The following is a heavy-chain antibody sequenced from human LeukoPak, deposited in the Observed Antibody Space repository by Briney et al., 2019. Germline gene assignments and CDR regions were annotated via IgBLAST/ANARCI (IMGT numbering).Heavy chain of an antibody. J-gene: IGHJ4*02. V-gene: IGHV4-59*01. CDR3: ARGAMATTPFFDY. D-gene: IGHD5-24*01. CDR2: VYYTGST. CDR1: GGSISNYY. Sequence: SQTLSLTCPVSGGSISNYYYWTWIRQPPGKGLEWIGYVYYTGSTNFNPSLKSRVTMSLDTSRNQFSLKLTSLTAADTAVYYCARGAMATTPFFDYWGQGTLVTVYS.